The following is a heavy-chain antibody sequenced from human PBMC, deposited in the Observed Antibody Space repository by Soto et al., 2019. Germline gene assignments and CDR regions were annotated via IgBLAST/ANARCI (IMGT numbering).Heavy chain of an antibody. CDR2: IYYSGST. J-gene: IGHJ5*02. Sequence: QVQLQESGPGLVKPSETLSLTCTVSGGSISSYYWSWIRQPPGKGLEWIGYIYYSGSTNYNPSLKSRVTISVDTSKNQFSLKLSSVTAADTAVYYCARDLGYCSSTSCYGGWFDPWGQGTLVTVSS. CDR3: ARDLGYCSSTSCYGGWFDP. D-gene: IGHD2-2*01. V-gene: IGHV4-59*01. CDR1: GGSISSYY.